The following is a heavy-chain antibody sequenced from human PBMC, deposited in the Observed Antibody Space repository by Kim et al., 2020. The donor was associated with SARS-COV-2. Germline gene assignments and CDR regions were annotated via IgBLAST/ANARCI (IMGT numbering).Heavy chain of an antibody. J-gene: IGHJ5*02. CDR3: AREGTYCGGDCAITHWFDP. D-gene: IGHD2-21*02. CDR2: IYYSGST. V-gene: IGHV4-61*01. CDR1: GGSVSSGSYY. Sequence: SETLSLTCTVSGGSVSSGSYYWSWIRQPPGKGLEWIGYIYYSGSTNYNPSLKSRVTISVDTSKNQFSLKLSSVTAADTAVYYCAREGTYCGGDCAITHWFDPWGQGTLVTVSS.